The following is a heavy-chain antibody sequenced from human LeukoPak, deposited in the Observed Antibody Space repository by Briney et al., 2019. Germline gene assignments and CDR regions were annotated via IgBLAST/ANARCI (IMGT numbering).Heavy chain of an antibody. CDR3: ALHSEVGVVNDY. CDR1: GFSLSTSGVG. D-gene: IGHD3-3*01. CDR2: IYWDDDK. Sequence: TLVNPTQTLTLTCTFSGFSLSTSGVGVGWIRQPPGKALEWLSLIYWDDDKRYSPSLKSRLTITKDTSKNQVVLTMTNMDPVDTATYYCALHSEVGVVNDYWGQGTLVTVSS. V-gene: IGHV2-5*02. J-gene: IGHJ4*02.